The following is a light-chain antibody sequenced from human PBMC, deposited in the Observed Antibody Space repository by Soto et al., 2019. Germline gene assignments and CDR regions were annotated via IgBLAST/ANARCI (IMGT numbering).Light chain of an antibody. J-gene: IGKJ2*01. CDR1: QRFSSD. V-gene: IGKV3-15*01. CDR2: GAS. CDR3: QQYANWPPT. Sequence: DMVMTQSQATLSVSPGERATLSGRATQRFSSDLAWYQQKPGQAPRLLIYGASTRATDIAGRFSGSGSGTEFTLTISSLQSEDSAVYYCQQYANWPPTFGQGTKLEI.